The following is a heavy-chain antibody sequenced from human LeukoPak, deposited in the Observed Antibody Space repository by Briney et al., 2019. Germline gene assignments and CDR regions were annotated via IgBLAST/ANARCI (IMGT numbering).Heavy chain of an antibody. CDR2: SDPEDVKT. CDR3: ATFQAYANSGHLRPYFDY. D-gene: IGHD3-22*01. J-gene: IGHJ4*02. Sequence: ASVTVSCKISGYSLTELAIHWVRQAPGKGLEWMGGSDPEDVKTSFAEKFQGRVTFTEDTSTDTAFMELSRLRSDDTAVYYCATFQAYANSGHLRPYFDYWGQGTLVTVSS. V-gene: IGHV1-24*01. CDR1: GYSLTELA.